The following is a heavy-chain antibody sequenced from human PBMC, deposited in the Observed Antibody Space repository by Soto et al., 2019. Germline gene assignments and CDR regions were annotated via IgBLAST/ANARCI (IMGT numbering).Heavy chain of an antibody. D-gene: IGHD6-13*01. V-gene: IGHV3-15*01. J-gene: IGHJ6*02. Sequence: EVQLVASGGGLVKPGGSLRLSCAASKVTAWMSWVRQAPGKGLERVGRIKSKAAGETTDYVAPVKGRFTISRDASKDTVYLEMNSLKIEDTGVYSCGDLYSSYFGMDVWGQGTTVTVSS. CDR2: IKSKAAGETT. CDR1: KVTAW. CDR3: GDLYSSYFGMDV.